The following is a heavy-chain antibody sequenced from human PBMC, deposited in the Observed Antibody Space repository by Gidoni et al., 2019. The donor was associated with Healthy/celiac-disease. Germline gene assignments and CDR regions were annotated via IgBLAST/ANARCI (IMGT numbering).Heavy chain of an antibody. J-gene: IGHJ3*02. CDR2: IGTAGDT. D-gene: IGHD1-26*01. CDR3: ARGMVGATYAFDI. CDR1: GSTFSSYD. Sequence: EVQLVESGGGLVQPGGSLRLSCAASGSTFSSYDMHWVRQATGKGLEWVSAIGTAGDTYYPGSVKGRFTISRENAKNSLYLQMNSLRAGDTAVYYCARGMVGATYAFDIWGQGTMVTVSS. V-gene: IGHV3-13*01.